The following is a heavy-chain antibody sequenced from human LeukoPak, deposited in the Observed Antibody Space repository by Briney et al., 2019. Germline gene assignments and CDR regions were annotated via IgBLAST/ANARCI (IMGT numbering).Heavy chain of an antibody. J-gene: IGHJ4*02. CDR2: MSPKSGKT. D-gene: IGHD1-26*01. V-gene: IGHV1-8*01. CDR3: VRAPSGGDPVDH. Sequence: GASLKVSSTPSVYTFTNYDINWVRQASGPRLKWKGWMSPKSGKTDYAQKFQGRVSMTRDNSISTAYMDLSSLRSEDTAVYYCVRAPSGGDPVDHWGQGTPVTVSS. CDR1: VYTFTNYD.